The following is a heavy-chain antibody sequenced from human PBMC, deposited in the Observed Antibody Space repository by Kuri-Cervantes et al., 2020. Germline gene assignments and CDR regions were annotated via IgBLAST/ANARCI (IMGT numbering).Heavy chain of an antibody. Sequence: GGSLRLSCAASGFAFSSFDMHWVRQATGKGLEWVSAISGSGGSTYYADSVKGRFTISRDNSKNTLYLQTNSPRAEDTAVYYCAKGTYGSGSYYAPDYWGQGTLVTVSS. CDR2: ISGSGGST. CDR3: AKGTYGSGSYYAPDY. CDR1: GFAFSSFD. J-gene: IGHJ4*02. D-gene: IGHD3-10*01. V-gene: IGHV3-23*01.